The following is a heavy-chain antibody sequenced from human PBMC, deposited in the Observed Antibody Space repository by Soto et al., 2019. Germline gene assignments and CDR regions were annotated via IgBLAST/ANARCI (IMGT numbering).Heavy chain of an antibody. CDR3: TTDSADIVVVPATFGMDV. Sequence: GGSLRLSCAASGITFSNAWMTWVRQAPGKGLEWVGRIKSITDGGTTDYAAPVKGRFTISRDDPKDTLYLQMNNLRTEDTAVYHCTTDSADIVVVPATFGMDVWGQGTTLTVSS. J-gene: IGHJ6*02. CDR2: IKSITDGGTT. CDR1: GITFSNAW. V-gene: IGHV3-15*01. D-gene: IGHD2-2*01.